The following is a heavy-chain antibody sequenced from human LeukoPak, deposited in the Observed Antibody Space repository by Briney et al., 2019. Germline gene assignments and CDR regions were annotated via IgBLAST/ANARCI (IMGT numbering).Heavy chain of an antibody. V-gene: IGHV4-61*08. D-gene: IGHD3-9*01. CDR3: ATAGYDILTGYYGSLDY. J-gene: IGHJ4*02. Sequence: EASETLSLTCTVSGGSISSGGYYWSWIRQHPGKGLEWIGYFYYSGGTYYNPSLKSRVTISVDTSKNQFSLKLSSVTAADTAVYYCATAGYDILTGYYGSLDYWGQGTLVTVSS. CDR2: FYYSGGT. CDR1: GGSISSGGYY.